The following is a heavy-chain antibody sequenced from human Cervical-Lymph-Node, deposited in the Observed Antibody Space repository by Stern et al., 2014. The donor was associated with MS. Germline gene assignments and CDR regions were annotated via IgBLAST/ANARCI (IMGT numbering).Heavy chain of an antibody. V-gene: IGHV3-48*02. D-gene: IGHD3-22*01. CDR2: ISSSSSTI. J-gene: IGHJ4*02. CDR3: AREYYYDSSGYYHSERHFDY. Sequence: EVQLVESGGGLVQPGGSLRLSCAASGFTFSNYLMNWVRQAPGKGLEWVSYISSSSSTIKYADSVKGRFTISRDNAKNSLYLQMNTLRDEDTAVYYCAREYYYDSSGYYHSERHFDYWGQGTLVTVSS. CDR1: GFTFSNYL.